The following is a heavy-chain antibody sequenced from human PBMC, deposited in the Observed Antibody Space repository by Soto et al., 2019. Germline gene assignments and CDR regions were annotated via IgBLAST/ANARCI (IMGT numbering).Heavy chain of an antibody. Sequence: SETLSLTCTVSGDSINNNDYYWNWIRQTPGKGLEWIGYVYYSGSTYYIPSLKSRLSMSVDTSKNQFSLKLSSVTAADTAVYYCAKWHPLNPWGQGTLVTVSS. CDR3: AKWHPLNP. J-gene: IGHJ5*02. V-gene: IGHV4-30-4*01. D-gene: IGHD2-8*01. CDR2: VYYSGST. CDR1: GDSINNNDYY.